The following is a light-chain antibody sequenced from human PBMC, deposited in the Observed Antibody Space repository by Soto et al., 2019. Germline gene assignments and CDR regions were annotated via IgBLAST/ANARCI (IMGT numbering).Light chain of an antibody. V-gene: IGLV1-40*01. J-gene: IGLJ1*01. CDR1: SSNIGAGYD. Sequence: QAVVTQPPSVSGAPVQRVTISCTGSSSNIGAGYDVHWYQQLPGTAPKLLIYGNSNRPSGFPDRFSGSKSGTSASLAITGLQAEDEADYYCQSYDSSLSGEVFATGTKLTVL. CDR3: QSYDSSLSGEV. CDR2: GNS.